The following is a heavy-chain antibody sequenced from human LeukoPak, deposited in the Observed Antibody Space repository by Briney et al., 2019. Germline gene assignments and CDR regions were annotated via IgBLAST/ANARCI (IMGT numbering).Heavy chain of an antibody. Sequence: AGSLRLACAASGFTFSSSAMSWVRQAPGKGLEWVSTISASGGSTYYAVSVKGRFTISRDDSENTLYLQMNSLRAEDTAVYYCAKRGGWLDPWGQGTLVTVSS. CDR1: GFTFSSSA. J-gene: IGHJ5*02. V-gene: IGHV3-23*01. D-gene: IGHD2-15*01. CDR2: ISASGGST. CDR3: AKRGGWLDP.